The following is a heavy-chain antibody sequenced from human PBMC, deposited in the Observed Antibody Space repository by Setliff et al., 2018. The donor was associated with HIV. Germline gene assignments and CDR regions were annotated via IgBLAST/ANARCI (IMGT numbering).Heavy chain of an antibody. CDR3: ASRVYYYDESKILREEGFVP. J-gene: IGHJ5*02. D-gene: IGHD3-22*01. CDR2: IHYNGKT. CDR1: GGSASNSRYY. Sequence: SETLSLTCTVSGGSASNSRYYWAWIRQPPGKGLEYIGSIHYNGKTYYNPSLKSRLTISVDTSENQFSLKLDSVTAADTAVYYCASRVYYYDESKILREEGFVPWGQGMLVTVSS. V-gene: IGHV4-39*01.